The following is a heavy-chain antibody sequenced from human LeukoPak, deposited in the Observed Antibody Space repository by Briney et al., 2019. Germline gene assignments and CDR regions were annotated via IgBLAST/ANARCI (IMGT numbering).Heavy chain of an antibody. CDR1: GGSFSGYY. CDR3: ARNLNY. V-gene: IGHV4-34*01. D-gene: IGHD1-14*01. Sequence: KPSETLSLTCAVYGGSFSGYYWSWIRQPPGKGLEWIGEINHSGSTNYNPSLKSRVTISVDTSKNQFSLKLSSVTAADTAVHYCARNLNYWGQGTLVTVSS. CDR2: INHSGST. J-gene: IGHJ4*02.